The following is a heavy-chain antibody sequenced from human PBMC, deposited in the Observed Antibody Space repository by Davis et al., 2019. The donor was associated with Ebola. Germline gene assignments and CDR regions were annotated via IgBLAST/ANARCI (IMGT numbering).Heavy chain of an antibody. CDR3: ARRRAYSGYNDY. V-gene: IGHV4-59*12. J-gene: IGHJ4*02. CDR1: GGSISSYY. CDR2: IYYSGST. Sequence: GSLRLSCTVSGGSISSYYWSWIRQPPGKGLEWIGYIYYSGSTNYNPSLKSRVTISVDTSKNQFSLKLSSVTAADTAVYYCARRRAYSGYNDYWGQGTLVTVSS. D-gene: IGHD5-12*01.